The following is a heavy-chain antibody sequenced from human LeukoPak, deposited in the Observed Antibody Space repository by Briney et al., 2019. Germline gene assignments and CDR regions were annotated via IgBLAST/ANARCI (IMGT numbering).Heavy chain of an antibody. J-gene: IGHJ4*02. D-gene: IGHD5-12*01. CDR1: GESFSGSY. CDR2: INHSGST. V-gene: IGHV4-34*01. Sequence: PSETLSLTCAVYGESFSGSYWSWIRQPPGKGLEWIGEINHSGSTNYDPSLKSRVTISVDTSKTQFSLKLTSVTAADTAVYYCARGPDIVATIKFGFDYWGQGTLVTVSS. CDR3: ARGPDIVATIKFGFDY.